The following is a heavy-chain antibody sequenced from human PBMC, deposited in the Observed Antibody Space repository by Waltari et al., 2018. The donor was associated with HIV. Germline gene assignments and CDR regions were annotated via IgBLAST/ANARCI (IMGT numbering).Heavy chain of an antibody. V-gene: IGHV1-69*01. J-gene: IGHJ6*02. CDR3: ARVPVVNTAMVYYYYGMDV. D-gene: IGHD5-18*01. CDR1: GGTFSSYA. CDR2: IIPIFGTA. Sequence: QVQLVQSGAAVKKPGSSVKVSCKASGGTFSSYAISWVRQAPGQGLEWMGGIIPIFGTANYAQKFQGRVTITADESTSTAYMELSSLRSEDTAVYYCARVPVVNTAMVYYYYGMDVWGQGTTVTVSS.